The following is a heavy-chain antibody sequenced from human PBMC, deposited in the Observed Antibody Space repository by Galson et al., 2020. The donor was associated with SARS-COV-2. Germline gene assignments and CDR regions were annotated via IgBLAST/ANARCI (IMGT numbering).Heavy chain of an antibody. CDR3: ARDPTVTTHLGDYLYYYYGMDV. CDR1: GYTFTNYY. J-gene: IGHJ6*02. CDR2: INPSGGST. D-gene: IGHD4-4*01. V-gene: IGHV1-46*01. Sequence: ASVKVSCKASGYTFTNYYMHWVRQAPGQGLEWMGIINPSGGSTSYAQKFQGRVTMTRDTSTSTVYMELSSLRSEDTAVYYCARDPTVTTHLGDYLYYYYGMDVWGQGTTVTVSS.